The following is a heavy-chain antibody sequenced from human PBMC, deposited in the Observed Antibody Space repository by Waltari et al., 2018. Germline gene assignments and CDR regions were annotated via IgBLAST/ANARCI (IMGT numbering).Heavy chain of an antibody. D-gene: IGHD5-12*01. J-gene: IGHJ3*02. CDR3: ARRANDAFDI. V-gene: IGHV5-51*01. Sequence: EAQLVQSGAEVKKPGESLKISCKGSEYSFTLTRNWPGWVRQMPGKGLELMGIIYPGDSDTRYSPSFQGQVTISVDKSISTAYLQWSSLKASDTAIYYCARRANDAFDIWGQGTMVTVSS. CDR1: EYSFTLTRNW. CDR2: IYPGDSDT.